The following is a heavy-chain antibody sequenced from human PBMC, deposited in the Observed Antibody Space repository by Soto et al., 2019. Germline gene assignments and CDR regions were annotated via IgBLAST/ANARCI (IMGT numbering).Heavy chain of an antibody. Sequence: SETLSLTCTVSGGSISSGGYYWSWIRQPPGKGLEWIGYIYYSGSTYYNPSLKSRVTISVDTSKNQFSLKLSSVTAADTAVYYCARAPSYYYDSSGYYLSGQYFDYWGQGTLVTVSS. D-gene: IGHD3-22*01. CDR1: GGSISSGGYY. CDR3: ARAPSYYYDSSGYYLSGQYFDY. CDR2: IYYSGST. J-gene: IGHJ4*02. V-gene: IGHV4-30-4*08.